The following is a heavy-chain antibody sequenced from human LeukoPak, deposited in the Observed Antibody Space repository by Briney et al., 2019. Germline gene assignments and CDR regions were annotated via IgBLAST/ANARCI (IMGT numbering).Heavy chain of an antibody. CDR2: IYYSGST. D-gene: IGHD2-2*01. V-gene: IGHV4-38-2*01. CDR3: ARRGYCSSTSCYEYWFDP. CDR1: GYSISSGYY. J-gene: IGHJ5*02. Sequence: PSETLSLTCGVSGYSISSGYYWGWIRQPPGKGLEWIGIIYYSGSTYYNPSLKSRLTISVDTSKNQFSLKLSSVTATDTAVYYCARRGYCSSTSCYEYWFDPWGQGTLVTVSS.